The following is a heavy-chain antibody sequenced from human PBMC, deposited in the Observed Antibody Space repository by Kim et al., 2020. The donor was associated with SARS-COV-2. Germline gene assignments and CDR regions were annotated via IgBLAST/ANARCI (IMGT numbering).Heavy chain of an antibody. Sequence: GEKPDYAAPGKGRITITRDDSKNTLFMQMNRLKTEDTAVYYCATGVSTFDSWGQGTLVTVSS. D-gene: IGHD3-10*01. CDR2: GEKP. CDR3: ATGVSTFDS. J-gene: IGHJ4*02. V-gene: IGHV3-15*01.